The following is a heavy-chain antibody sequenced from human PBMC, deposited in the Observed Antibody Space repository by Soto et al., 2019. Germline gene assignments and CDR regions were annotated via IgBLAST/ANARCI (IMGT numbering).Heavy chain of an antibody. CDR2: IKKDGSRT. CDR1: GFSLGRYW. J-gene: IGHJ3*02. CDR3: ARDVSPGTSTLYLDDFDI. D-gene: IGHD2-8*01. V-gene: IGHV3-7*05. Sequence: EAQLVESGGGLVQPRGALRLSCEASGFSLGRYWMTWIRQAPGKGLEWVANIKKDGSRTSYLDSVRGRFTISRDNVGNSLSLQMDSLRAEDTGLYFCARDVSPGTSTLYLDDFDIWGQGTMVTVSS.